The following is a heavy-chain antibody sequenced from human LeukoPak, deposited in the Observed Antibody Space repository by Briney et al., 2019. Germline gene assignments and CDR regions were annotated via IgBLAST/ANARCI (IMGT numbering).Heavy chain of an antibody. CDR3: ARQDGRFLGSQFHFDY. CDR2: IYYSGNT. CDR1: GGSISSSSYY. J-gene: IGHJ4*02. V-gene: IGHV4-39*01. D-gene: IGHD3-3*01. Sequence: SETLPLTCTVSGGSISSSSYYWGWIRQPPGKGLEWIGTIYYSGNTYYNPSLKCRVTISVDTSKNQFSLKLSSVTAADTAVYYCARQDGRFLGSQFHFDYWGQGTLVTVSS.